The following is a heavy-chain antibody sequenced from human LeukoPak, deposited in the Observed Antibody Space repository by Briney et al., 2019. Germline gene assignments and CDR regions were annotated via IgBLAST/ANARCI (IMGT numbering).Heavy chain of an antibody. D-gene: IGHD2-2*01. CDR1: GGSISSGGYY. J-gene: IGHJ5*02. CDR3: ARLGEGKDIVVVPAAMIPTVAAPYNWFDP. Sequence: PSETLSLTCTVSGGSISSGGYYWSWIRQPPGKGLEWIGEINHSGSTNYNPSLKSRVTISVDTSKNQFSLKLSSVTAADTAVYYCARLGEGKDIVVVPAAMIPTVAAPYNWFDPWGQGTLVTVSS. V-gene: IGHV4-39*07. CDR2: INHSGST.